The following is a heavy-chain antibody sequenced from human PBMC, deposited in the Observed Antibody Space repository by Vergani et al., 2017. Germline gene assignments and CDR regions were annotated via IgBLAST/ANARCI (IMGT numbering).Heavy chain of an antibody. CDR1: GGTFSSYA. Sequence: QVQLVQSGAEVKKPGASVKVSCKASGGTFSSYAISWVRQAPGQGLEWMGRIIPILGTANYAQKFQGRVTITADESTSTAYMELSSLRSEDTAVYYCARKNSEMENVDYWGQGTLVTVSS. CDR2: IIPILGTA. V-gene: IGHV1-69*11. J-gene: IGHJ4*02. CDR3: ARKNSEMENVDY. D-gene: IGHD5-24*01.